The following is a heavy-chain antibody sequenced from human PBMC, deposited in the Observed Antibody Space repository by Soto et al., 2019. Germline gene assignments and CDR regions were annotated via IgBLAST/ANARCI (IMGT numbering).Heavy chain of an antibody. D-gene: IGHD6-25*01. CDR3: GSVRPSGYVLS. CDR2: VYFSGNT. J-gene: IGHJ5*02. CDR1: GGSLSSYY. V-gene: IGHV4-59*01. Sequence: QVQLQESGPGLVKPSETLSLTCTVSGGSLSSYYWTWIRQSPGKGLEWIGYVYFSGNTNYNPSLKNRVTISIDTSKNQFSLRLASVTAADTAFYYCGSVRPSGYVLSWGQGTLVTVSS.